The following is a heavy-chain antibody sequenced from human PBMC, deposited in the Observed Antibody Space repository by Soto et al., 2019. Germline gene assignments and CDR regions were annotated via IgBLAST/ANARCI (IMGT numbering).Heavy chain of an antibody. CDR1: GGSISGYY. CDR3: ARLKGFRSQGGFDV. J-gene: IGHJ3*01. Sequence: QVQLQQWGAGLLKPSETLSLTCAVYGGSISGYYWSWIRQPPGKGLEWIGEINHIGNTNYFPSLKSRDIISADASKNHFSLKLRSITAADAAMYYCARLKGFRSQGGFDVWGQGTMVTVSS. CDR2: INHIGNT. V-gene: IGHV4-34*01. D-gene: IGHD1-26*01.